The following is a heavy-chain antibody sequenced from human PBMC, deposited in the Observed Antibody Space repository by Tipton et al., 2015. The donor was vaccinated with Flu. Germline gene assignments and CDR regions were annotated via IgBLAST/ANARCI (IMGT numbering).Heavy chain of an antibody. CDR3: ARYFTVAGTGLHFDY. CDR2: IYYSGTT. V-gene: IGHV4-39*01. CDR1: GDSVTSNRYY. J-gene: IGHJ4*02. D-gene: IGHD6-19*01. Sequence: TLSLTCTVSGDSVTSNRYYWGWIRQPPGKGLEWIGSIYYSGTTYYNPSLKSRVTISVDTSKNQFSLKLSSVTAADTAVYYCARYFTVAGTGLHFDYWGQGTLVTVSS.